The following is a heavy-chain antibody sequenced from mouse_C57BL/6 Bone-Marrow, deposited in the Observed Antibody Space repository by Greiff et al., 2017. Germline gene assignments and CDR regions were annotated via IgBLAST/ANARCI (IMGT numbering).Heavy chain of an antibody. V-gene: IGHV1-54*01. D-gene: IGHD1-1*01. CDR1: GYAFTNYL. CDR3: ARVGTTVVAHWYFDV. J-gene: IGHJ1*03. Sequence: QLQQSGAELVRPGTSVKVSCKASGYAFTNYLIEWVKQRPGQGLEWIGVINPGSGGTNYNEKFKGKATLTADKSSSTAYMQLSSLTSEDSAVYFCARVGTTVVAHWYFDVWGTGTTVTVSS. CDR2: INPGSGGT.